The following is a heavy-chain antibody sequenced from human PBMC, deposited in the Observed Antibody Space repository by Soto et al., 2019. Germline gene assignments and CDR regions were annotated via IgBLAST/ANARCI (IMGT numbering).Heavy chain of an antibody. CDR1: RYTFTSYD. D-gene: IGHD2-15*01. J-gene: IGHJ3*02. CDR3: ARVRWAASLGDAFDI. V-gene: IGHV1-8*01. Sequence: ASEQVSCQASRYTFTSYDINSVRQATGQGLEWMGWMNPNSGNTGYAQKFQGRVTMTRDTSISTAYMELSSLRSEDTAVYYCARVRWAASLGDAFDIWGQGTMVTVSS. CDR2: MNPNSGNT.